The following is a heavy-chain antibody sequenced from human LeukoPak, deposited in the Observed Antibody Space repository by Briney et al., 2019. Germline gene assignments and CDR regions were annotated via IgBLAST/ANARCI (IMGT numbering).Heavy chain of an antibody. Sequence: GGSLRLSCEASGFTFKSHAMTWVRQAPGKGLEWVSGISGSGDRTYDADSAKGRFTISRDNSKNTLYLQMNGLRVEDTAIYYCAKDKFVAYGDYVPYFDYWGQGTLVTVSS. CDR3: AKDKFVAYGDYVPYFDY. D-gene: IGHD4-17*01. J-gene: IGHJ4*02. V-gene: IGHV3-23*01. CDR2: ISGSGDRT. CDR1: GFTFKSHA.